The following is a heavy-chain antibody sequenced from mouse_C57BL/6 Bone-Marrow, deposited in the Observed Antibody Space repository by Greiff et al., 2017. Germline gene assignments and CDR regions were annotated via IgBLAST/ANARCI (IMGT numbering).Heavy chain of an antibody. J-gene: IGHJ3*01. D-gene: IGHD1-1*01. CDR1: GYSITSGYY. V-gene: IGHV3-6*01. Sequence: EVQRVESGPGLVKPSQSLSLTCSVTGYSITSGYYWNWIRQFPGNKLEWMGYISYDGSNNYNPSLKNRISITRDTSKNQFFLKLNSVTTEDTATYYCADGSSPAWFAYWGQGTLVTVSA. CDR2: ISYDGSN. CDR3: ADGSSPAWFAY.